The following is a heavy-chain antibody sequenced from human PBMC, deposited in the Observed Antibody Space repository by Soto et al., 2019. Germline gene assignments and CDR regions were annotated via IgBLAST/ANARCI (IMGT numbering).Heavy chain of an antibody. CDR1: GFTFSSYA. Sequence: GGSLRLSCAASGFTFSSYAMSWVRQAPGKGLEWVSVIWDNGSNKYYADSVKGRFTISRDNSKNTLYLQMNSLRAEDTAVYYCAREPSGSYGNYYYYGMDVWGQGTTVTVSS. V-gene: IGHV3-33*08. J-gene: IGHJ6*02. CDR3: AREPSGSYGNYYYYGMDV. D-gene: IGHD1-26*01. CDR2: IWDNGSNK.